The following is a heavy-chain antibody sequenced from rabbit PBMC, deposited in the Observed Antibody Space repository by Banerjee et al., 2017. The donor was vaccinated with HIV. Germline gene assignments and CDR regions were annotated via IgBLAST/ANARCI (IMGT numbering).Heavy chain of an antibody. Sequence: QEQLVESGGGLVTLGGSLKLSCKASGIDFSSYGISWVRQAPGKGLEWIAYIYPDYGSTDYASWVNGRFTISLDNAQNTVFLQMTSLTAADTATYFCARIGAYASSSGYYTNLWGQGTLVTVS. V-gene: IGHV1S47*01. D-gene: IGHD1-1*01. CDR1: GIDFSSYG. J-gene: IGHJ4*01. CDR2: IYPDYGST. CDR3: ARIGAYASSSGYYTNL.